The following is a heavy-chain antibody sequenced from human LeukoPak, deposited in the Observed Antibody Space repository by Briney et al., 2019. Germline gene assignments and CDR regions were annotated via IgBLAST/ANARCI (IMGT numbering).Heavy chain of an antibody. V-gene: IGHV1-18*01. Sequence: ASVKVSCKASGYTFISYGISWVRQAPAQGLEWMGWISAYNGNTNYAQKLQGRVTMTTDTSTSTAYMELRSLRSDDTAVYFCARGTATWIQLRLLSFDYWGQGTLVTVSS. CDR2: ISAYNGNT. CDR3: ARGTATWIQLRLLSFDY. CDR1: GYTFISYG. D-gene: IGHD5-18*01. J-gene: IGHJ4*02.